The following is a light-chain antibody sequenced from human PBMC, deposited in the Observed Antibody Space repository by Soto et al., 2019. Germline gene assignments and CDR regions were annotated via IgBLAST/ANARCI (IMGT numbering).Light chain of an antibody. J-gene: IGKJ4*01. V-gene: IGKV3-15*01. Sequence: EIVMKQSPGSLSVSQGERATLSCRASQSVSSNLAWYQQKPGQAPRLLIYGASTRATGIPARFSGSGSGTEFTLTISSLQSEDFAVYYCQQYNNWPRTFGGGTKVDIK. CDR3: QQYNNWPRT. CDR1: QSVSSN. CDR2: GAS.